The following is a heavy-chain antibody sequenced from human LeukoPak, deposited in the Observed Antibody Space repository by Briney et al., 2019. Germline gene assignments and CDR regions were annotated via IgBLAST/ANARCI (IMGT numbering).Heavy chain of an antibody. D-gene: IGHD2-21*02. CDR3: ARDCGGDCSDAFDI. Sequence: GSLRLSCAASGFTVSSNYMSWVRKAPGKGLEWVSVIYSGGSTYYADSVMGRFTISRDNSKNTLYLQMNSLRAEDTAVYYCARDCGGDCSDAFDIWGQGTMVTVSS. J-gene: IGHJ3*02. V-gene: IGHV3-53*01. CDR2: IYSGGST. CDR1: GFTVSSNY.